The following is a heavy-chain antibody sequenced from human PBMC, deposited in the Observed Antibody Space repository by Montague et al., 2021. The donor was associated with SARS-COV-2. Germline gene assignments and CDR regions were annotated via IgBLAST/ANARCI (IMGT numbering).Heavy chain of an antibody. CDR2: IYDGGAV. CDR3: VRDHPYGGPRGAYDI. CDR1: GRSITGYY. V-gene: IGHV4-59*01. D-gene: IGHD4-23*01. Sequence: ETLSLTCTVSGRSITGYYWSWLRRSPGKGLEWIAYIYDGGAVNYNPSLGSRVTISTDTSKNQLSLKVNSVTAADTAVYYCVRDHPYGGPRGAYDIWGQGTVVTVSP. J-gene: IGHJ3*02.